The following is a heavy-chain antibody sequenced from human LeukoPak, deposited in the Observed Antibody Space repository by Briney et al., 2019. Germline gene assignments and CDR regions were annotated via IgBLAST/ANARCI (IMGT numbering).Heavy chain of an antibody. Sequence: ASVKVSCKASGYTFTSCGIIWVRQAPGQGREGMGWSSAYKGKTNYAHKLQGRVTMTTDTSTSTAYLEVRSLSSDDTAVYYCARAHPRRITKFDYWGQGTLVTASS. D-gene: IGHD3-10*01. J-gene: IGHJ4*02. V-gene: IGHV1-18*01. CDR3: ARAHPRRITKFDY. CDR1: GYTFTSCG. CDR2: SSAYKGKT.